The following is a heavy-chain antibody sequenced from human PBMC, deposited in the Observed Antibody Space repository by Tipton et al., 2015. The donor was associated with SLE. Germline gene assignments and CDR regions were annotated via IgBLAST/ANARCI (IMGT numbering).Heavy chain of an antibody. V-gene: IGHV4-59*01. CDR1: GGSISSYY. Sequence: TLSLTCTVSGGSISSYYWSWIRQPPGKGLEWIGYIYYRGSTNYNPSLKSRVTISVDTSKNQFSLKLSSVTAADTAGYYCARDPGNDQDYWYFDLWGRGTLVTVSS. CDR3: ARDPGNDQDYWYFDL. CDR2: IYYRGST. D-gene: IGHD3-10*01. J-gene: IGHJ2*01.